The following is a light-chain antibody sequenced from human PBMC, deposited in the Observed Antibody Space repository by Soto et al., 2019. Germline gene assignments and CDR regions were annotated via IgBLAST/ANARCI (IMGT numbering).Light chain of an antibody. V-gene: IGLV2-14*01. Sequence: QSALTQPASVSGSPGQSITISCTGTSSDVGGYNYVSWYQQHPGKAPKLMIXDVSNRPSGVSNRFSGSKSGNTASLTISGLQAEDEADYYCSSYTSSSTGVFGTGTKLTVL. CDR3: SSYTSSSTGV. CDR1: SSDVGGYNY. J-gene: IGLJ1*01. CDR2: DVS.